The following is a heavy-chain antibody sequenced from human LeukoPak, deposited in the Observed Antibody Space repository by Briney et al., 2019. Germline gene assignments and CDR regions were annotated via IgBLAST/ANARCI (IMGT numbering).Heavy chain of an antibody. J-gene: IGHJ2*01. Sequence: SQTLSLTCAISGDSVSSNSAARNWIRQSPSRGLEWLGRTYYRSKWYNDYAVSVKSRITINPDTSKNQFSLQLNSVTPEDTAVYYCARDRRTVAEGFYWYFDLWGRGTLVTVSS. CDR3: ARDRRTVAEGFYWYFDL. V-gene: IGHV6-1*01. D-gene: IGHD6-19*01. CDR2: TYYRSKWYN. CDR1: GDSVSSNSAA.